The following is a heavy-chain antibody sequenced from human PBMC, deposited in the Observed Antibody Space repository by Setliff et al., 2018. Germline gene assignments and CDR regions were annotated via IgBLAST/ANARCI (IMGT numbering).Heavy chain of an antibody. CDR3: AREGVDTRSSTDYRYYMDV. CDR1: GYTFTGYY. D-gene: IGHD5-18*01. CDR2: INPHSGGT. Sequence: EASVKVSCKASGYTFTGYYIHWVRQAPGQGLEWMGWINPHSGGTNFPQTFQGRVTMTRDTSINTAYMELSSLTSDDTAVYYCAREGVDTRSSTDYRYYMDVWGKGTTVTVSS. V-gene: IGHV1-2*02. J-gene: IGHJ6*03.